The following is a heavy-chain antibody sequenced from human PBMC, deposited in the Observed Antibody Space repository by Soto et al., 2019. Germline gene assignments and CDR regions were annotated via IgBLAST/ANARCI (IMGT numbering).Heavy chain of an antibody. J-gene: IGHJ5*02. CDR1: GYTFTYRY. CDR2: ITPFNGNT. D-gene: IGHD5-18*01. CDR3: ARSMEDTATTGP. Sequence: ASVKVSCKASGYTFTYRYLHWVRQAPGQALEWMGWITPFNGNTNYAQKFQDRVTITRDRSMSTAYMELSSLRSEDTAMYYCARSMEDTATTGPWGQGTLVTVSS. V-gene: IGHV1-45*02.